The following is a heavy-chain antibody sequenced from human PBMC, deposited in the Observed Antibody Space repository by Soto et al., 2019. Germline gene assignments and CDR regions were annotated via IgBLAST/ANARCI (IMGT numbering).Heavy chain of an antibody. J-gene: IGHJ4*02. CDR2: ISYGGGTT. CDR3: AKNPGYYYDSTGYHFDY. Sequence: PGGSLRLSCAASEFTFSNYAMSWVRQAPGKGLEWVSAISYGGGTTYYADSVKGRFTISRDNSKNTLYLQMNSLRAEDTAVYYCAKNPGYYYDSTGYHFDYWGQGILVTVS. D-gene: IGHD3-22*01. V-gene: IGHV3-23*01. CDR1: EFTFSNYA.